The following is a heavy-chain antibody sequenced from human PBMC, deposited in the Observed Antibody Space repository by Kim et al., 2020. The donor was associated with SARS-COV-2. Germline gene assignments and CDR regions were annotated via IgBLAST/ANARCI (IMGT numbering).Heavy chain of an antibody. CDR1: GGYISSYY. V-gene: IGHV4-59*08. J-gene: IGHJ4*02. CDR2: IYYSGST. D-gene: IGHD3-10*01. Sequence: SETLSLTCTVSGGYISSYYWSWIRQPPGKGLEWIGYIYYSGSTNYNPSLKSRVTISVDTSKNQFSLKLSSVTAADTAVYYCARQGAEWFGELFPFDYWGQGTLVTVSS. CDR3: ARQGAEWFGELFPFDY.